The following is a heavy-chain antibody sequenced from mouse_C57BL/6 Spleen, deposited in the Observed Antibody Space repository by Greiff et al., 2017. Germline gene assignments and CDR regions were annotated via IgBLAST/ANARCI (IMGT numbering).Heavy chain of an antibody. CDR2: IRLKSDNYAT. CDR1: GFTFSNYW. CDR3: TGEWLGAMDY. D-gene: IGHD2-2*01. J-gene: IGHJ4*01. Sequence: EVMLVESGGGLVQPGGSMKLSCVASGFTFSNYWMNWVRQSPEKGLEWVAQIRLKSDNYATHYAESVKGRFTISRDDSKSSVYLQMNNLRAEDTGIYYCTGEWLGAMDYWGQGTSVTVSS. V-gene: IGHV6-3*01.